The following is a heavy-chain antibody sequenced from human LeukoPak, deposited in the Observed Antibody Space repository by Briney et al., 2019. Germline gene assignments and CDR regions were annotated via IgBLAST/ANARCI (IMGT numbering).Heavy chain of an antibody. CDR2: IYYSGST. Sequence: SQTLSLTCTVSGGSISSGGYYWSWIRQHPGKGLEWIGYIYYSGSTYYNPSLKSRVTISVDTSKNQFSLKLSSVTAADTAVYYCARDQDTVSWFDPWGPGTLVTVSS. CDR1: GGSISSGGYY. D-gene: IGHD5-18*01. V-gene: IGHV4-31*03. CDR3: ARDQDTVSWFDP. J-gene: IGHJ5*02.